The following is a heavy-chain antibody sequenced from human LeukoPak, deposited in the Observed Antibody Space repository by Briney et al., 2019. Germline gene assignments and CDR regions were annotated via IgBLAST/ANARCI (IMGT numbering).Heavy chain of an antibody. Sequence: GRSLRLSCAASGFTFSSYAMHWVRQAPGKGLEWVAVISYDGSNKYYADSVKGRFTISRDNSKNTLYLQMNSLRAEDTAVYYCASPVVHELYCFDYWGQGTLVTVSS. CDR3: ASPVVHELYCFDY. V-gene: IGHV3-30*04. D-gene: IGHD2-21*01. J-gene: IGHJ4*02. CDR1: GFTFSSYA. CDR2: ISYDGSNK.